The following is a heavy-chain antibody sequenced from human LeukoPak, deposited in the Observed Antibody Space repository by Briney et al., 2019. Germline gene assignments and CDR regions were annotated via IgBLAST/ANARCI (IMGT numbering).Heavy chain of an antibody. J-gene: IGHJ4*02. Sequence: AAEPVSRKACGYTLTSYDINWVRQASGPGLKWMGMMKPNSGNTGYTQKFQGRVNITRNTSISTAYMELGSLSSEDTGVYYCARAPSVMTASLFDYWGQGTLVTVSS. CDR1: GYTLTSYD. CDR2: MKPNSGNT. V-gene: IGHV1-8*03. CDR3: ARAPSVMTASLFDY. D-gene: IGHD2-21*02.